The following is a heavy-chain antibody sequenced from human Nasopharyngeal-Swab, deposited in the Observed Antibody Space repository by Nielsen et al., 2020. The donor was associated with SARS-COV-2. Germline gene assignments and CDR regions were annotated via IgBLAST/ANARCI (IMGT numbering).Heavy chain of an antibody. J-gene: IGHJ6*02. D-gene: IGHD5-12*01. Sequence: GESLKISCAASGFTFSSYGMHWVRQATGKGLEWVSAIGTAGDTYYPGSVKGRFTISRENAKNSLYLQMNSLRAGDTAVYYCARALAPYSGYGYDYYYGMDVWGQGTTVTVSS. CDR1: GFTFSSYG. CDR2: IGTAGDT. CDR3: ARALAPYSGYGYDYYYGMDV. V-gene: IGHV3-13*04.